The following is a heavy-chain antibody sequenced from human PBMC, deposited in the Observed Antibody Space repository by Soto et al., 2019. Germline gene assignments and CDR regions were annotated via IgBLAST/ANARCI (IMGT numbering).Heavy chain of an antibody. CDR2: INAGNGNT. V-gene: IGHV1-3*01. Sequence: QVQLVQSGAEVKMPGASVKVSCKASGYTFTNYAIHWVRQAPGQRLEWMGWINAGNGNTKYSQKFQGRVTITRDTSASTAYMELNSLRSEDKAVYYCARPSVWYFDLWGRGTLVTVSS. CDR1: GYTFTNYA. CDR3: ARPSVWYFDL. J-gene: IGHJ2*01.